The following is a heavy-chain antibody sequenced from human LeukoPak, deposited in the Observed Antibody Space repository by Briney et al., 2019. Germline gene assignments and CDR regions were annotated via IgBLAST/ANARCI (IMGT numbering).Heavy chain of an antibody. CDR3: ARVGFSYGYEFYYYYMDV. CDR2: ISSSSSTI. CDR1: GFTSSSYS. D-gene: IGHD5-18*01. Sequence: GGSLRLSCAASGFTSSSYSMNWVRQAPGKGLEWVSYISSSSSTIYYADSVKGRFTISRDNAKNSLYLQMNSLRAEDTAVYYCARVGFSYGYEFYYYYMDVWGKGTTVTVSS. J-gene: IGHJ6*03. V-gene: IGHV3-48*01.